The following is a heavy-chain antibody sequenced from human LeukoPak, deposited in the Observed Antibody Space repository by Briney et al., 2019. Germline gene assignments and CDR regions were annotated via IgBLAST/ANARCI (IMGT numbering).Heavy chain of an antibody. J-gene: IGHJ4*02. Sequence: GGSLRLSCAGSGFTFSHYIMNWVRQAPGKGLEWLSSISTSGSFTYYADSVKGRFTVFRDNAKNSVYLQMNSLRAEDTAVYYCAKDLPIVLYDSSGYFDYWGQGTLVTVSS. CDR2: ISTSGSFT. D-gene: IGHD3-22*01. V-gene: IGHV3-21*04. CDR1: GFTFSHYI. CDR3: AKDLPIVLYDSSGYFDY.